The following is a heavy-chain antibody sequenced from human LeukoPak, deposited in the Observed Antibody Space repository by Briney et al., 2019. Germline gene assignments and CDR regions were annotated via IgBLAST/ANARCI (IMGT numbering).Heavy chain of an antibody. J-gene: IGHJ6*03. Sequence: ASVKVSCKASGGTFSSYAISWVRQAPGQGLGWRGGINPNSGGTNYAQKFQGRVTMTRDTSISTAYMELSRLRSDDTAVYYCARAPYSSSPWGYYYYMDVWGKGTTVTVSS. CDR2: INPNSGGT. D-gene: IGHD6-6*01. CDR3: ARAPYSSSPWGYYYYMDV. V-gene: IGHV1-2*02. CDR1: GGTFSSYA.